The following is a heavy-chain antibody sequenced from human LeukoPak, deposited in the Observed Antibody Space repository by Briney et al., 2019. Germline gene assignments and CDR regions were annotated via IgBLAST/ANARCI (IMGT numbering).Heavy chain of an antibody. J-gene: IGHJ3*02. CDR2: IYYSGST. Sequence: SETLSLTCTVSGGSISSSSYYWGWIRQPPGKGLEWIGSIYYSGSTYYNPSLKSRVTISVDTSKNQFSLKLSSVTAADTAVYYCAKAIGGSWSYDAFDIWGQGTMVTVSS. D-gene: IGHD6-13*01. V-gene: IGHV4-39*01. CDR3: AKAIGGSWSYDAFDI. CDR1: GGSISSSSYY.